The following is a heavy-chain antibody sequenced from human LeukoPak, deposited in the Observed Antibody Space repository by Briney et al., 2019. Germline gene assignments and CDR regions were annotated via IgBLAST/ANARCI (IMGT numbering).Heavy chain of an antibody. CDR2: INPNSGGT. Sequence: GGSLRLSCAASGFTFSSYGMHWVRQAPGQGLEWMGWINPNSGGTNYAQKFQGRVTMTRDTSISTAYMELSRLRSDDTAVYYCARDCSGGSCYGWAFDIWGQGTMVTVSS. J-gene: IGHJ3*02. CDR3: ARDCSGGSCYGWAFDI. CDR1: GFTFSSYG. V-gene: IGHV1-2*02. D-gene: IGHD2-15*01.